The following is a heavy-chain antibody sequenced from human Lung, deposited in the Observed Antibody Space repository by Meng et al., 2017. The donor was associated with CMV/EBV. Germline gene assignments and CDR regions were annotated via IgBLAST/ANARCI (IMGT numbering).Heavy chain of an antibody. D-gene: IGHD4-11*01. CDR2: IGTAGDT. V-gene: IGHV3-13*01. J-gene: IGHJ6*02. Sequence: SCAASGFTFSSYDMHWIRQATGKRLGWVSAIGTAGDTYYPGSVKGRFTISRENAKNSLYLQMNSLRTGDTAVYYCARSATVTTLGSRYGMDVWGQGTTVTVSS. CDR1: GFTFSSYD. CDR3: ARSATVTTLGSRYGMDV.